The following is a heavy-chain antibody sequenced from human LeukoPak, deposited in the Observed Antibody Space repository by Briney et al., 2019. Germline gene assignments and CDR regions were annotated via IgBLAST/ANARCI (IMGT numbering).Heavy chain of an antibody. J-gene: IGHJ3*02. V-gene: IGHV4-61*02. CDR1: GHSLSSGDNH. CDR2: IYTSGST. Sequence: SQTLSLICTVSGHSLSSGDNHWSWIRQPAGKGLEWIGRIYTSGSTNYNTSLKSRVTISVDTSKNQFSLKLSSVTAADTAVYYCARDQRYYDSSGYYGALDAFDIWGQGTMVTVSS. D-gene: IGHD3-22*01. CDR3: ARDQRYYDSSGYYGALDAFDI.